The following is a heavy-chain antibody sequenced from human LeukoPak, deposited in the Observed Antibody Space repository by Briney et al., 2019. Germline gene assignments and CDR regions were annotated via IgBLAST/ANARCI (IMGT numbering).Heavy chain of an antibody. J-gene: IGHJ6*03. Sequence: GASVKVSCKASGGTFSSYAISWVRQAPGQGLEWMGRIIPILGIANYAQKFQGRVTITADKSTSTAYMELSSLRSEDTAVYYCGTRRDEILSAVELGKDDYSNYEENYSYYVDVWGTGTTVIVSS. CDR2: IIPILGIA. V-gene: IGHV1-69*04. CDR1: GGTFSSYA. CDR3: GTRRDEILSAVELGKDDYSNYEENYSYYVDV. D-gene: IGHD4-11*01.